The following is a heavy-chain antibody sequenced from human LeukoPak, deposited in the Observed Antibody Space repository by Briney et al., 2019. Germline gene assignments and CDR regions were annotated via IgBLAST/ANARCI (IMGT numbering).Heavy chain of an antibody. Sequence: ASVEVSCKASGYTFTSYGISWVRRAPGQGLEWMGWISAYNGNTNYAQKLQGRVTMTTDTSTSTAYMELRSLRSDDTAVYYCARDHRDYVWGSYRDYWGQGTLVTVSS. V-gene: IGHV1-18*01. J-gene: IGHJ4*02. CDR2: ISAYNGNT. D-gene: IGHD3-16*02. CDR1: GYTFTSYG. CDR3: ARDHRDYVWGSYRDY.